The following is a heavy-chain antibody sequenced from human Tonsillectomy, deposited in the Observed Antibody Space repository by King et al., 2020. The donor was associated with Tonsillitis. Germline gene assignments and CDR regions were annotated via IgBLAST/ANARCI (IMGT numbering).Heavy chain of an antibody. D-gene: IGHD3-10*01. J-gene: IGHJ6*02. CDR2: IKSKPDGGTT. Sequence: VQLVESGGGLAKPGGSLRLSCAASGFTFSNAWMTWVRQAPGKGLEWVGRIKSKPDGGTTDYAAPVKGRFTISRDDSKNTLYLQMNSLKTEDTAVYYCTTNVNGGSGSNKWGMDVWGQGTTVTVSS. CDR1: GFTFSNAW. V-gene: IGHV3-15*01. CDR3: TTNVNGGSGSNKWGMDV.